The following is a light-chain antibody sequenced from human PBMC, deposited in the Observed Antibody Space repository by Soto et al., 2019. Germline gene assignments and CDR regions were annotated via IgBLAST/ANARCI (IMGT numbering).Light chain of an antibody. V-gene: IGLV2-14*01. Sequence: QSALTQPASVSGSPGQSITISCTGTSTDVGGYNYVSWYQQHPAKAPKLMIYEVSNRPSGVSHRFSGSKSGNTASLTISGLQAEDEADYYCFSYTTSSTLVFGGGTKLTVL. CDR2: EVS. CDR3: FSYTTSSTLV. CDR1: STDVGGYNY. J-gene: IGLJ3*02.